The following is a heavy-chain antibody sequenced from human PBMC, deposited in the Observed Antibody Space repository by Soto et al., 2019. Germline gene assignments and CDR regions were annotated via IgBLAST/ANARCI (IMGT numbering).Heavy chain of an antibody. D-gene: IGHD3-9*01. J-gene: IGHJ6*02. Sequence: PVGSLRLSCAASGFTFSSYAMSWVRQAPGKGLEWVSAISGSGGSTYYADSVKGRFTISRDNSKNTLYLQMNSLRAEDTAVYYCAKDYVLRYFDWTPESDYYYYGMDVWGQGTTVTVSS. CDR2: ISGSGGST. CDR1: GFTFSSYA. CDR3: AKDYVLRYFDWTPESDYYYYGMDV. V-gene: IGHV3-23*01.